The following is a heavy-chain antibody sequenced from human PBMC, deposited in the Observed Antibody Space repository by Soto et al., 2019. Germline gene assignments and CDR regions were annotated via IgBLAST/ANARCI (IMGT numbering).Heavy chain of an antibody. CDR2: INPNSGGT. V-gene: IGHV1-2*04. D-gene: IGHD7-27*01. J-gene: IGHJ6*02. CDR1: GYTFTGYY. Sequence: ASVKVSCKASGYTFTGYYMHWVRQAPGQGLEWMGWINPNSGGTNYAQKFQGWVTMTRDTSISTAYMELSRLRSDDTAVYYCARGSGDVDYYYYYGMDVWGQGTTVTSP. CDR3: ARGSGDVDYYYYYGMDV.